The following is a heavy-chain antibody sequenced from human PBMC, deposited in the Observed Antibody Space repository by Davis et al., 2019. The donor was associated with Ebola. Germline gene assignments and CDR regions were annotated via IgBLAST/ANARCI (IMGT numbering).Heavy chain of an antibody. CDR3: AGGTRSGWHLEY. Sequence: GESLKISCAASGFTVSSNYMNWVRQAPGKGLEWVSVIYSGGSTYYADSVKGRFTISRDNSKNTLYLQMNSLRAEDAAVYYCAGGTRSGWHLEYWGQGTLVTDSS. CDR2: IYSGGST. D-gene: IGHD6-19*01. V-gene: IGHV3-53*01. J-gene: IGHJ4*02. CDR1: GFTVSSNY.